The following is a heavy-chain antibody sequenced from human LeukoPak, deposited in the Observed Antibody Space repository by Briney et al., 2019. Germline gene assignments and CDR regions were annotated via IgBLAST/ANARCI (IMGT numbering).Heavy chain of an antibody. CDR1: GFIFSRHT. V-gene: IGHV3-21*01. CDR2: ISTSSSYI. CDR3: ATTVAGYPNDYLDF. J-gene: IGHJ4*02. Sequence: GGSLRLSCAASGFIFSRHTMNWVRQAPGKGLEWVSSISTSSSYIYYGDSVKGRFTISRDNAKNSLFLQMNSLRAEDSAVYYCATTVAGYPNDYLDFWGRGTLVTVSS. D-gene: IGHD6-19*01.